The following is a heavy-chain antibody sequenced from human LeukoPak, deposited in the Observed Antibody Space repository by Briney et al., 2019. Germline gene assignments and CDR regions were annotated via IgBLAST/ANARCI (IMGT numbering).Heavy chain of an antibody. D-gene: IGHD3-3*01. V-gene: IGHV4-34*01. J-gene: IGHJ3*02. CDR3: ARAYYDFWSGYPPGAFDI. Sequence: TSETLSLTCAVYGGSFSGYYGSWIRQPPGKGLEWIGEINHSGSTNYNPSLKSRVTISVDTSKNQFSLKLSSVTAADTAVYYCARAYYDFWSGYPPGAFDIWGQGKMVTVSS. CDR2: INHSGST. CDR1: GGSFSGYY.